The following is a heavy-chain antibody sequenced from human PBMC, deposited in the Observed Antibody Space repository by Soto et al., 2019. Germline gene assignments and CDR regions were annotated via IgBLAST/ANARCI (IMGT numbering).Heavy chain of an antibody. D-gene: IGHD6-19*01. V-gene: IGHV1-69-2*01. Sequence: GASVKVSCKVSGYTFTDYYMHWVQQAPGKGLEWMGLVDPEDGETIYAEKFQGRVTITADTSTDTAYMELSSLRSEDTAVYYCATESRIAVAGTVLYYYGMDVWGQGTTVTVSS. CDR3: ATESRIAVAGTVLYYYGMDV. CDR2: VDPEDGET. CDR1: GYTFTDYY. J-gene: IGHJ6*02.